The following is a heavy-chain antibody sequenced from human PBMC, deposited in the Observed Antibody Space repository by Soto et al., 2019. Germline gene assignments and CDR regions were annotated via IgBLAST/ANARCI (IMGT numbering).Heavy chain of an antibody. CDR3: AKDYCSGSTCQGYDP. V-gene: IGHV3-21*01. J-gene: IGHJ5*02. D-gene: IGHD2-2*01. CDR2: INRDSTYV. Sequence: PGGCLRLACAGSGVTFMSYSVNWVRKATGKGLEWVSTINRDSTYVAYADSVKGRFTVSRDNAKSSLFLQMNSLKADDTAVYYCAKDYCSGSTCQGYDPWGQGTLVTVSS. CDR1: GVTFMSYS.